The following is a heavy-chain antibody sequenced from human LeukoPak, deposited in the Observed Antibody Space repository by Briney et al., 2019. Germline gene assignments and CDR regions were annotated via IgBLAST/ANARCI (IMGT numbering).Heavy chain of an antibody. V-gene: IGHV3-66*01. CDR2: IYSGGST. CDR1: GFTVSSNY. Sequence: GGTLRLSCAASGFTVSSNYMSWVRQAPGKGLEWISVIYSGGSTYYADSVKGRFTISRDNSKNTLYLQMSSLRAEDTAVYYCAKGRGSRRLYYYYMDVWGKGTTVTISS. J-gene: IGHJ6*03. D-gene: IGHD6-13*01. CDR3: AKGRGSRRLYYYYMDV.